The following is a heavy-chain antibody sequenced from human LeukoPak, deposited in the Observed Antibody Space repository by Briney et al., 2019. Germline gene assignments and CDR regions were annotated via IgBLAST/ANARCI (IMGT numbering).Heavy chain of an antibody. Sequence: GGSVRLSCAASGFPFSSYAMSWVRQAPGKGLEWVSAISGSGGSTYYADSVKGRFTISRDNSKNTLYLQMNSLRAEDTGVYYCAKDRPTGYSSGWYYFDYWGQGTLVTVSS. CDR3: AKDRPTGYSSGWYYFDY. CDR1: GFPFSSYA. V-gene: IGHV3-23*01. D-gene: IGHD6-19*01. J-gene: IGHJ4*02. CDR2: ISGSGGST.